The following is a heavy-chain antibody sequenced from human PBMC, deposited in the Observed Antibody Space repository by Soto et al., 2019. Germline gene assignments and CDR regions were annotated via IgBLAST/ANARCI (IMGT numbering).Heavy chain of an antibody. V-gene: IGHV4-30-4*01. CDR2: IYYSGST. Sequence: QVQLQESGPGLVKPSQTLSLTCTVSGGSISSGDYYWSWIRQPPGKGLEWIGYIYYSGSTYYNPSLKSRVTISVDTSKNQFSLKLSSVTAADTAGYYCARDLVDYYGSGPLGYYYYYGMDVWGQGTTVTVSS. D-gene: IGHD3-10*01. CDR3: ARDLVDYYGSGPLGYYYYYGMDV. CDR1: GGSISSGDYY. J-gene: IGHJ6*02.